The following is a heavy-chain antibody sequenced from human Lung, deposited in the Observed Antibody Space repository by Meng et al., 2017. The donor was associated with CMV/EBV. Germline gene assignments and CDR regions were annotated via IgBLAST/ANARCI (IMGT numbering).Heavy chain of an antibody. Sequence: CPCSGGSFTGYFCHWIRQSPEKVLEWIAEINHSESTNYNPSLKSRVTISVDTSKNQFSLRLKSVTVADTGVYFCARRVGSGKYFFDYWSQGTLVTVSS. CDR3: ARRVGSGKYFFDY. J-gene: IGHJ4*02. CDR2: INHSEST. CDR1: GGSFTGYF. D-gene: IGHD3-10*01. V-gene: IGHV4-34*01.